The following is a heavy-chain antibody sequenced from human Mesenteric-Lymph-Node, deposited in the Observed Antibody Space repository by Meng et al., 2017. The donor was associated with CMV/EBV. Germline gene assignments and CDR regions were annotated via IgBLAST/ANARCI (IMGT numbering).Heavy chain of an antibody. CDR1: GWSFSGYY. V-gene: IGHV4-34*01. CDR2: INHSGST. Sequence: GSLRLSCAVYGWSFSGYYWSWIRQPPGKGLEWIGEINHSGSTNYNPSLKSRVTISVDTSKNQFSLKLSSVTAADTAVYYCASAASLEWLVYDYWGQGTLVTVSS. D-gene: IGHD6-19*01. CDR3: ASAASLEWLVYDY. J-gene: IGHJ4*02.